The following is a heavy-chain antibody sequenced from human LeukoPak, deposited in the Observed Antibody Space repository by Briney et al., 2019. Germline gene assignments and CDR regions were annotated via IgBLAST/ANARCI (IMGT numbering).Heavy chain of an antibody. D-gene: IGHD3-22*01. CDR3: ARWEQDYYDSSDYYKLDY. V-gene: IGHV5-51*01. Sequence: GESLKISCKGSGYSFTSYWIGWVRQMPGKGLEWMGIIYPGDSDTRYSPSFQGQVTISADKSISTAYLQWSSLKASDTAMYYCARWEQDYYDSSDYYKLDYWGQGTLVTVSS. J-gene: IGHJ4*02. CDR2: IYPGDSDT. CDR1: GYSFTSYW.